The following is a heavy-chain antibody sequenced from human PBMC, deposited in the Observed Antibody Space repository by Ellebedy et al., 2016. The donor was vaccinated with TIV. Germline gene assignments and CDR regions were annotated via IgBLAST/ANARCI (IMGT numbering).Heavy chain of an antibody. V-gene: IGHV3-21*01. CDR3: ARDQSYDILTGYYKGVIDY. J-gene: IGHJ4*02. CDR2: ISSSSSYI. CDR1: GFTFRSYS. Sequence: GGSLRLSXAASGFTFRSYSMNWVRQAPGKGLEWVSSISSSSSYIYYADSVKGRFTISRDNAKNSLYLQMNSLRAEDAAVYYCARDQSYDILTGYYKGVIDYWGQGTLVTVSS. D-gene: IGHD3-9*01.